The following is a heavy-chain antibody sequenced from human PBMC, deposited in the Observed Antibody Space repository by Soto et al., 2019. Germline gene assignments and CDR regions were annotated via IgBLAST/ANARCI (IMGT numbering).Heavy chain of an antibody. CDR2: IYYRGST. Sequence: QVQLQESGPGLVKPSETLSLICAVSGDSISSTSAYWGWIRQLPGKGLEWIGSIYYRGSTYDNPSLERRVTFSRDTFKNQLSLRLTSVPAADTAIYYCARHGADLWFQFDKWGQGTLVTVSS. V-gene: IGHV4-39*01. D-gene: IGHD2-21*01. CDR3: ARHGADLWFQFDK. CDR1: GDSISSTSAY. J-gene: IGHJ4*02.